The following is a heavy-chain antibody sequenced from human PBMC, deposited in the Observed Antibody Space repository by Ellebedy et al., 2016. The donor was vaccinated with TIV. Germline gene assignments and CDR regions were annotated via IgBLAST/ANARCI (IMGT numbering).Heavy chain of an antibody. CDR2: IVGSGATK. CDR3: VRGRSGTYIHHAFDS. Sequence: GESLKISCAASGFTFSSYALSWVRQAPGKGLEWVSGIVGSGATKYADSVKGRFSISRDNSKSTVDLQMNSLRADDTAIYYCVRGRSGTYIHHAFDSWGQGILVTVSS. J-gene: IGHJ4*02. V-gene: IGHV3-23*01. CDR1: GFTFSSYA. D-gene: IGHD1-14*01.